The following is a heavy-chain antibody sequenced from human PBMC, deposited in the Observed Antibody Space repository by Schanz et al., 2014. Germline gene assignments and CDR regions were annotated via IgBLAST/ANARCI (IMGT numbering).Heavy chain of an antibody. J-gene: IGHJ4*02. D-gene: IGHD4-17*01. CDR3: ARGYGDSPTDF. CDR2: ISPYTGNT. V-gene: IGHV1-69*08. CDR1: GGTFSSYT. Sequence: QVQLVQSGAEVKKPGSSVKVSCKASGGTFSSYTISWVRQARGQGLEWVGWISPYTGNTHYFDKMEGRVTMTRDTSTSTVYMELSSLRSEDTAVYYCARGYGDSPTDFWGQGTLVTVSS.